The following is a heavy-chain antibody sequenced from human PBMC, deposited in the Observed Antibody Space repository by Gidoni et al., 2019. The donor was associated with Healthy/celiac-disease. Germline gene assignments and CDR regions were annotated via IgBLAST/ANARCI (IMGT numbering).Heavy chain of an antibody. Sequence: EVQLVQSGAEVKKPGESLKISCKGSGYSFTSYWIGWLRQMPGKGLEWMGIIYPGDSDTRYSPSFQGQVTISADKSISTAYLQWSSLKASDTAMYYCARQSVAGTGPHSGGPRYYYGMDVWGQGTTVTVSS. CDR3: ARQSVAGTGPHSGGPRYYYGMDV. J-gene: IGHJ6*02. CDR1: GYSFTSYW. CDR2: IYPGDSDT. D-gene: IGHD6-19*01. V-gene: IGHV5-51*01.